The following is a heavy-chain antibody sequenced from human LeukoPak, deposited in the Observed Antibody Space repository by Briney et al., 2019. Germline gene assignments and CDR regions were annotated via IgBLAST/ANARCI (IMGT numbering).Heavy chain of an antibody. D-gene: IGHD2/OR15-2a*01. Sequence: PGGSLRLSCAASGFTFSSYAMSWVRQAPGKGLEWVSAISSSSSTIYYADSVKGRFTISRDNAKNSLYLQMNSLRAEDTAVYYCATPLSIALYDAFDIWGQGTMVTVSS. CDR2: ISSSSSTI. V-gene: IGHV3-48*01. J-gene: IGHJ3*02. CDR3: ATPLSIALYDAFDI. CDR1: GFTFSSYA.